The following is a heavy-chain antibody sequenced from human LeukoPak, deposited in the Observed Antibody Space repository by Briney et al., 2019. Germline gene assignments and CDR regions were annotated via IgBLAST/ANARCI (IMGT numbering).Heavy chain of an antibody. J-gene: IGHJ4*02. Sequence: SETLSLTCTVSGGSISSYYWSWIRQPAGKGLEWSGRIYTSGSTNYNPSLKSRVTMSVGTSKDQFSLNLSSVTAADTAVYYCACESYYDSSGYYSLAYWGQGTLV. CDR3: ACESYYDSSGYYSLAY. CDR2: IYTSGST. V-gene: IGHV4-4*07. CDR1: GGSISSYY. D-gene: IGHD3-22*01.